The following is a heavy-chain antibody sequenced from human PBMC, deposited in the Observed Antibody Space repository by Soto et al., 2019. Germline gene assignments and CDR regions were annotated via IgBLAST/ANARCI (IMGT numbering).Heavy chain of an antibody. D-gene: IGHD2-15*01. CDR2: ISAYNGNT. V-gene: IGHV1-18*04. CDR1: GYTFTSYG. Sequence: QVQLVQSGAEVKKPGASVKVSCKASGYTFTSYGISWVRQAPGQGLEWMGWISAYNGNTNYAQKLQGRVTMTPDTSTSTAYMELRSLRSDDTAVYYCARDLSCSSGSCRNTNYYYYGMDVWGQGTTVTVSS. J-gene: IGHJ6*02. CDR3: ARDLSCSSGSCRNTNYYYYGMDV.